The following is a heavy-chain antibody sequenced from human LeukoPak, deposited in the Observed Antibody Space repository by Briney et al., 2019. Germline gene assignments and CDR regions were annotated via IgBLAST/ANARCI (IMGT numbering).Heavy chain of an antibody. Sequence: GGSLRLSCAASGFTFSSYSMNRVRQAPGKGLEWVSYISSSSSTIYYADSVKGRFTISRDNAKNSLYLQMNSLRAEDTAVYYCARDRADYYDFWSGPLIKLGSHPPDYWGQGTLVTVSS. J-gene: IGHJ4*02. D-gene: IGHD3-3*01. CDR2: ISSSSSTI. V-gene: IGHV3-48*01. CDR3: ARDRADYYDFWSGPLIKLGSHPPDY. CDR1: GFTFSSYS.